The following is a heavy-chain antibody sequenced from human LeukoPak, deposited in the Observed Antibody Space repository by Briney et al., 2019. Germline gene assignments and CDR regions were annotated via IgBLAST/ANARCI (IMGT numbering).Heavy chain of an antibody. CDR3: ARGRNPYYAWGTYRAYFDY. V-gene: IGHV4-30-4*01. D-gene: IGHD3-16*02. Sequence: PSQTLSLTCTVSGGSISSGDYYWSWIRQPPGKGLEWIGYIYHSGSTYYNPSLTSRVTISVDTSTNQFSLKLTSVTAADTAMYFCARGRNPYYAWGTYRAYFDYWSQGTLVTVSS. CDR2: IYHSGST. CDR1: GGSISSGDYY. J-gene: IGHJ4*02.